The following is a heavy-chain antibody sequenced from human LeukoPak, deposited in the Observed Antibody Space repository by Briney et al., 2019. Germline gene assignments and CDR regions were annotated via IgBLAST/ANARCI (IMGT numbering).Heavy chain of an antibody. CDR1: GGSISSYY. CDR3: ARQTGNFDY. CDR2: IYYSGST. Sequence: SETLSLTCTVSGGSISSYYWSWIRQPPGKGLEWIGYIYYSGSTNYNPSLKSRVTISVDTSKSQFSLKLSSVTAADTAVYYCARQTGNFDYWGQGTLVTVSS. V-gene: IGHV4-59*08. D-gene: IGHD7-27*01. J-gene: IGHJ4*02.